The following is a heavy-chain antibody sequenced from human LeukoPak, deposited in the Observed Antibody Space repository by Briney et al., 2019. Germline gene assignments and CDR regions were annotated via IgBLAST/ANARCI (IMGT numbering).Heavy chain of an antibody. J-gene: IGHJ6*03. CDR3: ARTNGDWNSAYYYYMDV. Sequence: SETLSLTCTVSGGSISTYYWSWIRRPPGKGLEWIAYIHASGPTNYNPSLKSRITISVDTSKNQFSLKLSSVTAADTAVYYCARTNGDWNSAYYYYMDVWGKGTTVTVSS. CDR2: IHASGPT. CDR1: GGSISTYY. D-gene: IGHD1-7*01. V-gene: IGHV4-4*09.